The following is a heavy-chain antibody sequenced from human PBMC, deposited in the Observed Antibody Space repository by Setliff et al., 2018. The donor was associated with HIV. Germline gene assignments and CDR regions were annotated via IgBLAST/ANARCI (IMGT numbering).Heavy chain of an antibody. CDR2: IYTSGIT. V-gene: IGHV4-61*02. J-gene: IGHJ4*02. CDR1: GASINSGTYY. CDR3: ARHTNHHDY. Sequence: SETLSLTCTVSGASINSGTYYWSWIRQPAGKGLQWIGRIYTSGITNYNPSLKSRVTVSIDTSKNQFSLKLSSVTAADTAVYYCARHTNHHDYWGQGTLVTVSS. D-gene: IGHD3-3*01.